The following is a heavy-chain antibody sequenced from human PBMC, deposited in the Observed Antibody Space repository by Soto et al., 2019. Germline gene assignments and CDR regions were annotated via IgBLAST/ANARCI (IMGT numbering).Heavy chain of an antibody. CDR3: ARRNYDILTTGYYFDY. V-gene: IGHV4-31*03. D-gene: IGHD3-9*01. Sequence: QVQLQESGPGLVKPSQNLSLTCTVSGGSISSGGYYWSWIRQHQGKGLEWIGYIYYSGSTYYNPCFKSRVTITEDTYKNPVSLKLSAVTSADTAVYYGARRNYDILTTGYYFDYWGQRTLVTVSS. J-gene: IGHJ4*02. CDR1: GGSISSGGYY. CDR2: IYYSGST.